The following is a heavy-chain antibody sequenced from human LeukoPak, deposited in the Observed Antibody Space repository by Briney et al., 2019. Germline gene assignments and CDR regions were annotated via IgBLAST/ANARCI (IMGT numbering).Heavy chain of an antibody. CDR2: IYYSGST. Sequence: SETLSLTCTVSGGSISSYYWGWIRQPPGKGLEWIGSIYYSGSTYYNPSLKSRVTISVDTSKNQFSLKLSSVTAADTAVYYCARPYYDSSGYYYDYWGQGTLVTVSS. D-gene: IGHD3-22*01. CDR1: GGSISSYY. CDR3: ARPYYDSSGYYYDY. J-gene: IGHJ4*02. V-gene: IGHV4-39*07.